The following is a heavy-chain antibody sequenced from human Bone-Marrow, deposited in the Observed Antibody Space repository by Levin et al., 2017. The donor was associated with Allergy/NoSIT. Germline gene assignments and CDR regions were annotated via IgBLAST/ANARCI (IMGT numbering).Heavy chain of an antibody. V-gene: IGHV3-30-3*01. D-gene: IGHD5-18*01. J-gene: IGHJ6*03. CDR1: GFTFSSYA. CDR2: ISYDGSNK. CDR3: ARGGYSYYYMDV. Sequence: GGSLRLSCAASGFTFSSYAMHWVRQAPGKGLEWVAVISYDGSNKYYADSVKGRFTISRDNSKNTLYLQMNSLRAEDTAVYYCARGGYSYYYMDVWGKGTTVTVSS.